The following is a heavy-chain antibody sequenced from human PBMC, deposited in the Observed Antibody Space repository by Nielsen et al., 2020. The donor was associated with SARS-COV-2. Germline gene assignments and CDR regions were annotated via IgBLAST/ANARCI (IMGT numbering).Heavy chain of an antibody. CDR3: ARADASETYYYGVDV. D-gene: IGHD2-2*01. V-gene: IGHV3-11*05. CDR2: ISSSSSYT. Sequence: GESLKISCAASGFTFSDYYMGWIRQAPGKGLEWVSYISSSSSYTNYADSVKGRFTISRDNAKNSLYLQMNSLRAEDTAVYYCARADASETYYYGVDVWGQGTTVTVSS. J-gene: IGHJ6*02. CDR1: GFTFSDYY.